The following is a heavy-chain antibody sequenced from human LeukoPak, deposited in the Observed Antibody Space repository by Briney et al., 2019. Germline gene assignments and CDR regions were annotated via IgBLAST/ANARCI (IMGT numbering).Heavy chain of an antibody. CDR3: ARAITIFDYYYMDV. CDR2: MNPKSGNT. J-gene: IGHJ6*03. CDR1: GDTFTTYD. D-gene: IGHD3-3*01. V-gene: IGHV1-8*01. Sequence: GASVKVSCNISGDTFTTYDINWVRQATGQGLEWMGWMNPKSGNTVYAQKFQGRLTLTRDISISTAYMELSSLRSEDTAVYFCARAITIFDYYYMDVSGKGTTVTVSS.